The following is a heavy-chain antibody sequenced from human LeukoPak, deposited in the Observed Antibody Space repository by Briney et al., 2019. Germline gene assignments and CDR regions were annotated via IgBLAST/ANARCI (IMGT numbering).Heavy chain of an antibody. CDR1: GGSISSSSYY. D-gene: IGHD1-26*01. CDR3: ARDGPPVSGSYYVGDY. Sequence: SETLSLTCTVSGGSISSSSYYWGWIRQPPGKGLEWIGSIYYSGSTYYNPSLKSRVTISVDKSKNQFSLKLSSVTAADTAVYYCARDGPPVSGSYYVGDYWGQGTLVTVSS. V-gene: IGHV4-39*07. CDR2: IYYSGST. J-gene: IGHJ4*02.